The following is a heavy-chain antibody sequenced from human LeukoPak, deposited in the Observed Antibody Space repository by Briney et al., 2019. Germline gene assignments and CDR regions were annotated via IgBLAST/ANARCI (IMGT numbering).Heavy chain of an antibody. CDR1: GFTFSSYA. CDR2: IYSGGST. D-gene: IGHD6-6*01. CDR3: ARVGSSDPKYYYYGMDV. V-gene: IGHV3-66*01. J-gene: IGHJ6*02. Sequence: GGSLRLSCAASGFTFSSYAMHWVRQAPGKGLEWVSVIYSGGSTYYADSVKGRFTISRDNSKNTLYLQMNSLRAEDTAVYYCARVGSSDPKYYYYGMDVWGQGTTVTVSS.